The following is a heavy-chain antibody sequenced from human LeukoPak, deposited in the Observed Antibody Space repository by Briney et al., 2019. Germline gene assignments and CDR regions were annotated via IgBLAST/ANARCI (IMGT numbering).Heavy chain of an antibody. CDR2: IRYDGSNK. CDR1: GFTFRSYS. J-gene: IGHJ3*02. D-gene: IGHD3-22*01. CDR3: AKDNHYYRAFDI. V-gene: IGHV3-30*02. Sequence: PAGGSLRLSCAASGFTFRSYSMNWVRQAPGKGLEWVAFIRYDGSNKYYADSVKGRFTISRDNSKNTLYLQMNSLRAEDTAVYYCAKDNHYYRAFDIWGQGTMVTVSS.